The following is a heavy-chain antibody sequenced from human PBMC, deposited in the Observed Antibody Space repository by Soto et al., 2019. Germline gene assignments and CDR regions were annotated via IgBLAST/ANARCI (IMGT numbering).Heavy chain of an antibody. J-gene: IGHJ6*02. V-gene: IGHV1-8*01. CDR2: MNPNSGNT. CDR1: GYTFTSYD. CDR3: ARGYDYNYGMDV. Sequence: ASVKVSCKASGYTFTSYDINWVRQATGQGLEWMGWMNPNSGNTDYAQNFQGRVTMTRNTPISTAYLELSSLRSEDTAVYHCARGYDYNYGMDVWGQGTTVTVSS. D-gene: IGHD2-2*01.